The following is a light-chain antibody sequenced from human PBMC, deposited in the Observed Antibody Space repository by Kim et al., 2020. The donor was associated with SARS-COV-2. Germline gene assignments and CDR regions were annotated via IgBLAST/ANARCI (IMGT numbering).Light chain of an antibody. Sequence: IQMTQSPSSLSASVGDRVTIACRASQSISNYLNWYQQKPGKAPNLLIYAASSLQGGVPSRFSGSGSGTDFTLTISSLQPEDFATYYCQQSHTAPSLTFGGGTKVDIK. CDR2: AAS. J-gene: IGKJ4*01. CDR3: QQSHTAPSLT. V-gene: IGKV1-39*01. CDR1: QSISNY.